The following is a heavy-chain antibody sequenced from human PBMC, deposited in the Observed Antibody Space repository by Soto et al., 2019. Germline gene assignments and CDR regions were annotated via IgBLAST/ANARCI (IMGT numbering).Heavy chain of an antibody. V-gene: IGHV1-18*01. Sequence: QVQLVQSGAEVKKPGASVKVSCKASGYTFTSYGISWVRQAPGQGLEWMGWISAYNGNTNYAQKLQGRVTMTTDTSTRTAYIKLRSLRSDDTAVYYCAVGDYNRMYYFDYWGQGTLVTVSS. D-gene: IGHD1-1*01. CDR1: GYTFTSYG. CDR2: ISAYNGNT. J-gene: IGHJ4*02. CDR3: AVGDYNRMYYFDY.